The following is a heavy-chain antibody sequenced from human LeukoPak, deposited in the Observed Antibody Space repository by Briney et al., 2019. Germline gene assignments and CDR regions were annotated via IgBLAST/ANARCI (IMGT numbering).Heavy chain of an antibody. D-gene: IGHD3-22*01. J-gene: IGHJ4*02. V-gene: IGHV3-74*01. Sequence: GGSLRLSCAASGFTFSSYWMHWVRQAPGKGLVWVSRMNSDGSSTSYADSVKGRFTISRDNAKNTLHLQMNSLRAEDTAVYYCARTYYFDSSGYNSVGYWGQGTLVTVSS. CDR1: GFTFSSYW. CDR2: MNSDGSST. CDR3: ARTYYFDSSGYNSVGY.